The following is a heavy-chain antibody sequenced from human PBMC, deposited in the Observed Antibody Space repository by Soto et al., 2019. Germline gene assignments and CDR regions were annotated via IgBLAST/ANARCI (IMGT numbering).Heavy chain of an antibody. CDR1: GFTFSNSW. Sequence: VGSLRLSCLASGFTFSNSWMRWVRHAPGKGLVWVSRINDDGTNTAYADSVKGRFTISRDNAKNTLYMQMHSLRVEDTAVYYCARDEGGPDVWGQGTTVTVSS. J-gene: IGHJ6*02. CDR2: INDDGTNT. V-gene: IGHV3-74*01. CDR3: ARDEGGPDV.